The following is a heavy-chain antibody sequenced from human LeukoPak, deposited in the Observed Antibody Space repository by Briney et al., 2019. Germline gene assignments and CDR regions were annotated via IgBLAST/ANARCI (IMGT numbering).Heavy chain of an antibody. D-gene: IGHD3-16*01. Sequence: SETLSLTCAVYGGSFSGYYWSWIRQPPGKGLEWIGGINHSGSTNYNPSLKSRVTISVDTSKTQFSLKLSSVTAADTAVYYCARVKDPGGYYYYYYIDVWGKGTTVTVSS. CDR2: INHSGST. V-gene: IGHV4-34*01. J-gene: IGHJ6*03. CDR1: GGSFSGYY. CDR3: ARVKDPGGYYYYYYIDV.